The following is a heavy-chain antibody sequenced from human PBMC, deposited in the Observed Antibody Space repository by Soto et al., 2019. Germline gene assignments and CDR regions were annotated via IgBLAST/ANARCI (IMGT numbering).Heavy chain of an antibody. D-gene: IGHD1-1*01. CDR3: ARDDDLPDNGVDH. Sequence: QVQLVESGGGVVQPGRSLRLSCAASGFRFSNYGMHWVRQAPGKGLEWLAVIVADGTGLHYADSVRGGFTISRDNSKNTLYLHLIGLGADDAAIYFCARDDDLPDNGVDHWGQGTLVTVSS. CDR2: IVADGTGL. V-gene: IGHV3-33*01. J-gene: IGHJ4*02. CDR1: GFRFSNYG.